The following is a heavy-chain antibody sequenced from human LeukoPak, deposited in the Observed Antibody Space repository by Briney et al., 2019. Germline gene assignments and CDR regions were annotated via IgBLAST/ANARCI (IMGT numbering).Heavy chain of an antibody. Sequence: GGSLRLSCAASGFTFSSYGMHWVRQAPGKGLEWVAFIRYDGSNKYYADSVKGRFTISRDNSKNTLYLQMNSLRPEDSAVYYCASDSGYDHHGLFDYWGQGTLVTVSS. V-gene: IGHV3-30*02. CDR1: GFTFSSYG. D-gene: IGHD5-12*01. CDR2: IRYDGSNK. CDR3: ASDSGYDHHGLFDY. J-gene: IGHJ4*02.